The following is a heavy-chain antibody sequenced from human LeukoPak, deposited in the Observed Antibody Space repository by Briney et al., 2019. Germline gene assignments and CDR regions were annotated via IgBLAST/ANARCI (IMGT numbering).Heavy chain of an antibody. CDR1: GFTFSRYW. Sequence: GSLRLSCAASGFTFSRYWMHWVRQASGKGLVWVSRINSDGSSTRYGDSVKGRFTISRDNAKNTLYLQMNSLRAEDTAVYYCARDYYDSSGYYGWGQGTLVTVSS. J-gene: IGHJ4*02. V-gene: IGHV3-74*01. CDR2: INSDGSST. CDR3: ARDYYDSSGYYG. D-gene: IGHD3-22*01.